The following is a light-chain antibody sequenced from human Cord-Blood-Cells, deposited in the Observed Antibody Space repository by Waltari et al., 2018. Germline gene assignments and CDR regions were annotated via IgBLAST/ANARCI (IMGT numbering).Light chain of an antibody. V-gene: IGLV2-14*01. CDR1: SSDVGGYNY. J-gene: IGLJ1*01. CDR2: EVS. Sequence: QSALPQPASVSGSPGQSITISCTGTSSDVGGYNYVSWYQQHPGKAPKLMIYEVSNRPSGVSNRCSGSKSGNTASLTISGLQAEDEAEYYCSSYTSSSTLVFGTGTKVTVL. CDR3: SSYTSSSTLV.